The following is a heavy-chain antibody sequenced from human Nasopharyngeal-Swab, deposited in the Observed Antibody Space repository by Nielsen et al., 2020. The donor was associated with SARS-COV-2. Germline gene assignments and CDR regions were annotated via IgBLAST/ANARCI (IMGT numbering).Heavy chain of an antibody. CDR2: ISAYNGNT. CDR1: GYTFTSYG. D-gene: IGHD3-9*01. CDR3: AREERYSDLSGKLKDYYYMDV. V-gene: IGHV1-18*01. Sequence: ASEQVSCKASGYTFTSYGISWVRQAPAQGLEWMGWISAYNGNTKYAQKLQGRVTMTTDTSTSTAERELRSLRSDDTAVYYCAREERYSDLSGKLKDYYYMDVWGKGTTVTVSS. J-gene: IGHJ6*03.